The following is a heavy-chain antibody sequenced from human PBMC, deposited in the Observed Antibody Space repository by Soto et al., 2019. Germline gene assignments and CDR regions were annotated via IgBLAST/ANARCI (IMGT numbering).Heavy chain of an antibody. CDR3: TRQGTTGGY. CDR2: IRSKANSYAT. D-gene: IGHD3-10*01. CDR1: GFTFSGSA. Sequence: EVQLVESGGGLVQPGGSLKLSCAASGFTFSGSAMHWVRQASGKGLEWVGRIRSKANSYATAYAASVKGRFTISRDDSKNTAYLQMNSLKTEDTAVYYCTRQGTTGGYWGQGTLVTVSS. J-gene: IGHJ4*02. V-gene: IGHV3-73*02.